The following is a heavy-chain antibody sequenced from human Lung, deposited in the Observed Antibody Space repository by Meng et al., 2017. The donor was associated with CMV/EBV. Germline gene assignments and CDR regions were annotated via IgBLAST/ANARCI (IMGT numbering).Heavy chain of an antibody. CDR3: ARGYSGTPS. CDR1: GFPITSDY. Sequence: GEXXKISCEGSGFPITSDYMTWVRQAPGKGLEWVSGIYNGGLTYYADSVKGRFTMSRDNSKNTLYLQMNSLRAEDTAMYYCARGYSGTPSWGQGTLVTVTS. D-gene: IGHD1-26*01. CDR2: IYNGGLT. V-gene: IGHV3-53*01. J-gene: IGHJ4*02.